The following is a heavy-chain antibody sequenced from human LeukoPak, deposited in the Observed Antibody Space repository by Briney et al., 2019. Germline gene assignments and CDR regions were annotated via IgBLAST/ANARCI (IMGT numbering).Heavy chain of an antibody. Sequence: SETLSLTCAVYGGSFSGYYWSWIRQPPGKGLEWIGEINHSGSTSYNPSLKSRVTISVDTSKNQFSLKLSSVTAADTAVYYCARGSRRWLQKFDYWGQGTLVTVSS. D-gene: IGHD5-24*01. J-gene: IGHJ4*02. V-gene: IGHV4-34*01. CDR3: ARGSRRWLQKFDY. CDR2: INHSGST. CDR1: GGSFSGYY.